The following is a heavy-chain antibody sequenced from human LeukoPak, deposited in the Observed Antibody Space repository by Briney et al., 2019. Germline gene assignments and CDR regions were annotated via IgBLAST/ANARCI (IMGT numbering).Heavy chain of an antibody. J-gene: IGHJ4*02. CDR3: ARDQGYYFEY. CDR2: VFTSGNT. Sequence: SETLSLTCTVSGDSIRGNYYWNWIRQPAGQGLEWIGRVFTSGNTNYNPSLESRVTISVDTSKNQLSLRLSSVTAADTAVYYCARDQGYYFEYWGQGTLVTVSS. CDR1: GDSIRGNYY. V-gene: IGHV4-4*07.